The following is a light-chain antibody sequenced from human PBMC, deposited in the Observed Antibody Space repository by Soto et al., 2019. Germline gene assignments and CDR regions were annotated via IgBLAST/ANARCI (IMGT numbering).Light chain of an antibody. Sequence: EIVLTQSPGTLSLPPGERATLSCRASQSVSSSYLAWYQQKPGQAPRLLIYGASSRATGIPDRFSGSGSGTDFTLTISRLEPEDFAVYYCQQYGSSPWTFGQGTKVDNK. CDR1: QSVSSSY. J-gene: IGKJ1*01. V-gene: IGKV3-20*01. CDR2: GAS. CDR3: QQYGSSPWT.